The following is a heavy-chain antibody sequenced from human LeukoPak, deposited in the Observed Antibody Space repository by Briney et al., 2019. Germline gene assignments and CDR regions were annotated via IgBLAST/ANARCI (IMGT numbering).Heavy chain of an antibody. J-gene: IGHJ5*02. Sequence: SETLSLTCTVSGGSISSYYWSWTRQPPGKGLEWIGYIYYSGSTSYNPSLRSRVTISVDTSKNEFSLKLNSVTAADTAVYYCARESQCRSTSCYPTWFDPWGQGTLVTVSS. V-gene: IGHV4-59*01. D-gene: IGHD2-2*01. CDR1: GGSISSYY. CDR3: ARESQCRSTSCYPTWFDP. CDR2: IYYSGST.